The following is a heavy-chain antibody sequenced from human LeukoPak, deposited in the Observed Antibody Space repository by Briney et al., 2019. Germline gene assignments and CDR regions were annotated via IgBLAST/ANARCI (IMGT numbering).Heavy chain of an antibody. V-gene: IGHV4-30-2*01. D-gene: IGHD3-3*01. CDR3: ARVVILEWLLGPLGRTPNWFDP. Sequence: PSETLSLTCTVSGGSISSSSYYWSWIRQPPGKGLEWIGYIYHSGSTYYNPSLKSRVTISVDRSKNQFSLKLSSVTAADTAVYYCARVVILEWLLGPLGRTPNWFDPWGQGTLVTVSS. CDR1: GGSISSSSYY. CDR2: IYHSGST. J-gene: IGHJ5*02.